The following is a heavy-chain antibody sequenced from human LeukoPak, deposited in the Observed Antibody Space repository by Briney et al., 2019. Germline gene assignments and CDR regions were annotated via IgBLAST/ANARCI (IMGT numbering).Heavy chain of an antibody. J-gene: IGHJ4*02. CDR1: GYTFTSYD. CDR3: ARDLTGTTTY. CDR2: ISAYNGNT. Sequence: ASVKVSCKASGYTFTSYDINWVRQATGQGLEWMGWISAYNGNTNYAQKLQGRVTMTTDTSTSTAYMELRSLRSDDTAVYYCARDLTGTTTYWGQGTLVTVSS. V-gene: IGHV1-18*01. D-gene: IGHD1-20*01.